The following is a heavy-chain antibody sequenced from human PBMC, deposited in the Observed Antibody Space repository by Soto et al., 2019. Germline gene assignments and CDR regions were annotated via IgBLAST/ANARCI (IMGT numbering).Heavy chain of an antibody. Sequence: QVQLVESGGGVVQPGRSLRLSCAASGFTFSSYGMHWVRQAPGKGLEWVAVIWYDGSNKYYADSVKGRFTISRDNSKNTLYLQMNSLRAEDTAVYYCARDAQEGSSWYNWFDPWGQGTLVTVSS. D-gene: IGHD6-13*01. J-gene: IGHJ5*02. V-gene: IGHV3-33*01. CDR2: IWYDGSNK. CDR1: GFTFSSYG. CDR3: ARDAQEGSSWYNWFDP.